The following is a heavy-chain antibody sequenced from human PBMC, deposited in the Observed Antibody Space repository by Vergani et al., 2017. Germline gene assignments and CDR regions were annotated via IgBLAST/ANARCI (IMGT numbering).Heavy chain of an antibody. CDR1: GFTFSSYA. J-gene: IGHJ6*03. CDR2: ISYDGSNK. D-gene: IGHD3-16*02. V-gene: IGHV3-30*04. Sequence: QVQLVESGGGVVQPGRSLRLSCAASGFTFSSYAMHWVRQAPGKGLEWVAVISYDGSNKYYADSVKGRFTISRDNSKNTLYLQMNSLRAEDTAVYYCTRLTPEGSYRYYMDVWGKGTTVTVSS. CDR3: TRLTPEGSYRYYMDV.